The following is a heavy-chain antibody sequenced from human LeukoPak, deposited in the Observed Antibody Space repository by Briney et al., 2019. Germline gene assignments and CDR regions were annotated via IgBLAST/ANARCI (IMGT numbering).Heavy chain of an antibody. D-gene: IGHD2-2*01. CDR3: AREVKYQLLWAFDI. V-gene: IGHV4-31*03. J-gene: IGHJ3*02. CDR1: GGSISSGGYY. Sequence: SETLSLTCTVSGGSISSGGYYWSWIRQHPGKGLEWIGYIYYSGSTYYNPSLKSRVTISVDTSKNQFSLKLSSVTAADTAVYHCAREVKYQLLWAFDIWGQGTMVTVSS. CDR2: IYYSGST.